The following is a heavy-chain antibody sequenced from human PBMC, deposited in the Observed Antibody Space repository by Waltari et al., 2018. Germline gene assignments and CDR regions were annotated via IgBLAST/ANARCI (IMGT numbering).Heavy chain of an antibody. Sequence: QVQLQESGPGLVKPSETLSLTCAVSGYSISSGYYWGWIRQPPGKGLEWIGSIHHSGSTYYNASLMSRVTISVDKSKNQFCLKLSAVTAADTAVYYCARLWGSSSWSETDYFDYWGQGTLVTVSS. CDR2: IHHSGST. CDR1: GYSISSGYY. J-gene: IGHJ4*02. CDR3: ARLWGSSSWSETDYFDY. D-gene: IGHD6-13*01. V-gene: IGHV4-38-2*01.